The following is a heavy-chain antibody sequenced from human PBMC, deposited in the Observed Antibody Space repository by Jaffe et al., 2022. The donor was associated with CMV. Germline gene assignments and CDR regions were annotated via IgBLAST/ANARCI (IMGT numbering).Heavy chain of an antibody. J-gene: IGHJ4*02. V-gene: IGHV1-8*01. D-gene: IGHD5-12*01. CDR1: GYTFISYD. CDR3: ARPRGYSGYD. CDR2: MNPNSGNT. Sequence: QVQLVQSGAEVKKPGASVKVSCKASGYTFISYDIHWVRQAAGQGLEWMGWMNPNSGNTDYAQEFQGRVTMTRNTATSTAFMELSSLRFEDTAVYYCARPRGYSGYDWGQGTLVTVSS.